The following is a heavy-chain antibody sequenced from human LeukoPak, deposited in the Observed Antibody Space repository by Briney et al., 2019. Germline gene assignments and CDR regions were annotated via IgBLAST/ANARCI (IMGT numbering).Heavy chain of an antibody. CDR2: IYYSGST. CDR3: ARRLTGYYKDYFDY. D-gene: IGHD3-9*01. J-gene: IGHJ4*02. CDR1: GGSISSYY. V-gene: IGHV4-59*08. Sequence: SETLSLTCTVSGGSISSYYWSWSRQPPGKGLEWIGYIYYSGSTYYNPSLKSRVTISVDTSKNQFSLKLSSVTAADTAVYYCARRLTGYYKDYFDYWGQGTLVTVSS.